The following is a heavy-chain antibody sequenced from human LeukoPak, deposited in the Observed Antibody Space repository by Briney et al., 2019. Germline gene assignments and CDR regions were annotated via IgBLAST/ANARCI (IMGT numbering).Heavy chain of an antibody. CDR1: GLTFSSHT. CDR2: ISSSGST. J-gene: IGHJ4*02. V-gene: IGHV3-23*01. CDR3: PKGGHYDY. D-gene: IGHD3-16*01. Sequence: GGSLRLSCAPSGLTFSSHTMSWVRQAPGKGLEWVSAISSSGSTYYADSVKGRFTISRDNSKNTLYLQMNSLRAEDTAVYYCPKGGHYDYWGQGILVTVSS.